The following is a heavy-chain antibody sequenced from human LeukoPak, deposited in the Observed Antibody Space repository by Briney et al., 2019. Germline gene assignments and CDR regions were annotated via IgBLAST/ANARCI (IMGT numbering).Heavy chain of an antibody. CDR3: ARDQKMRPTYYYDSSGYYHWFDP. CDR2: IYHSGST. J-gene: IGHJ5*02. CDR1: GGPISNKY. Sequence: SETLSLTCTVSGGPISNKYWSWIRQPPGKGLEWIGEIYHSGSTNYNPSLKSRVTISVDKSKNQFSLKLSSVTAADTAVYYCARDQKMRPTYYYDSSGYYHWFDPWGQGTLVTVSS. V-gene: IGHV4-59*12. D-gene: IGHD3-22*01.